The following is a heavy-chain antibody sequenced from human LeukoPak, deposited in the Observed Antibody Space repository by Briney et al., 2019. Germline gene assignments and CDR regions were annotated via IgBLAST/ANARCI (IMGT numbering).Heavy chain of an antibody. CDR2: ICYDGSNK. CDR3: AREGIAAAGLLDY. Sequence: GGSLRLSCSASGFTFSSYVMHWVRQAPGKGLEWVAVICYDGSNKYYADSVKGRFTISRDNSKNTLYLQMNSLRAEDTAVHYCAREGIAAAGLLDYWGQGTLVTVSS. V-gene: IGHV3-33*01. D-gene: IGHD6-13*01. J-gene: IGHJ4*02. CDR1: GFTFSSYV.